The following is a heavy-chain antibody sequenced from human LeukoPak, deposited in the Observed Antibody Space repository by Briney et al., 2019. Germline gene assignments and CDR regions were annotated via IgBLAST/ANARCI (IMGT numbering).Heavy chain of an antibody. CDR2: INPTGGST. CDR1: GYTFPSYF. Sequence: ASVKVSCKASGYTFPSYFMHWMRQAPGQGLEWMGIINPTGGSTTYAQKFQGRVTMTRDTSTSTVYMELSSLRSDDTAVYYCARTAARRFDYWGQGTLVTASS. CDR3: ARTAARRFDY. D-gene: IGHD6-6*01. J-gene: IGHJ4*02. V-gene: IGHV1-46*01.